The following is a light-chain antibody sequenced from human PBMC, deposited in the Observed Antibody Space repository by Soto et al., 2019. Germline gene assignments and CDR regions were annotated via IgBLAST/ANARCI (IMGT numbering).Light chain of an antibody. V-gene: IGKV1-5*03. CDR1: QSIRRW. J-gene: IGKJ1*01. CDR2: KAS. Sequence: DIQMTQSPSTLSASVGDRVTITCRASQSIRRWLAWYQQKPGKAPNLLIYKASSLQSGVPSRFSGSGSGTEFTLTISSLQPDDFATYYCQHYNGYSRTFGQGTKVEIK. CDR3: QHYNGYSRT.